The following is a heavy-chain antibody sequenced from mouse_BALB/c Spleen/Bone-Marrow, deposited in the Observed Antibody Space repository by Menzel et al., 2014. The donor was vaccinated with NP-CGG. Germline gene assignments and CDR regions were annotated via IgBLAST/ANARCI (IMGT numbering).Heavy chain of an antibody. CDR2: ISYSGST. D-gene: IGHD2-14*01. Sequence: EVQGVESGPGLMKPSQSLSLTCTVTGYSITSDYSWNWIRQFPGNKLEWMGYISYSGSTSYNPSLKSRIYITRDTSKNQFFLQLNSVTTEDTATYYCARGGYDDAVDYWGQGTSVTVSS. V-gene: IGHV3-2*02. CDR1: GYSITSDYS. J-gene: IGHJ4*01. CDR3: ARGGYDDAVDY.